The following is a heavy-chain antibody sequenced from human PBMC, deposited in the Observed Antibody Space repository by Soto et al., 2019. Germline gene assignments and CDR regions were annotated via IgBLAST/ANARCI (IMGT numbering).Heavy chain of an antibody. D-gene: IGHD2-21*02. Sequence: GASVNVSCKASGGTFSSYAISWVRQAPGQGLEWMGGIIPIFGTANYAQKFQGRVTITADKSTSTAYMELSSLRSEDTAVYYCASRGDGGDWNWFDPWGQGTLVTVSS. CDR3: ASRGDGGDWNWFDP. J-gene: IGHJ5*02. V-gene: IGHV1-69*06. CDR1: GGTFSSYA. CDR2: IIPIFGTA.